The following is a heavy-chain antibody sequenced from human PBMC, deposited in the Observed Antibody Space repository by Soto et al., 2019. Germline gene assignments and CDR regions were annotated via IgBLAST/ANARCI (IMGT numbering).Heavy chain of an antibody. Sequence: SETLSLTCTVSGGSISSSSYYWGWIRQPPGKGLEWIGSIYYSGSTYYNPSLKSRVTISVDTSKNQFSLKLSSVTAADTAVYYCASLLHYDFWSGYYSGSYYFDYWGQGTLVTVSS. D-gene: IGHD3-3*01. CDR1: GGSISSSSYY. J-gene: IGHJ4*02. V-gene: IGHV4-39*01. CDR3: ASLLHYDFWSGYYSGSYYFDY. CDR2: IYYSGST.